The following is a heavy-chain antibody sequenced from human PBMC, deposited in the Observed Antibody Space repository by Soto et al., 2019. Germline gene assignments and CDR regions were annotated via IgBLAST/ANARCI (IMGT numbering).Heavy chain of an antibody. CDR1: GFTVNSNY. Sequence: EVQLVESGGGLVQPGGSLRLSCAASGFTVNSNYMSWVRQAPGKGLEWVSVIYSDGSTYYADSVKGRFIISRDNSNNTMYFQMNSLRAEDTAVYYCATLTKYDIVTGCYPCGGQGTLVTVSS. J-gene: IGHJ4*02. CDR2: IYSDGST. V-gene: IGHV3-66*01. D-gene: IGHD3-9*01. CDR3: ATLTKYDIVTGCYPC.